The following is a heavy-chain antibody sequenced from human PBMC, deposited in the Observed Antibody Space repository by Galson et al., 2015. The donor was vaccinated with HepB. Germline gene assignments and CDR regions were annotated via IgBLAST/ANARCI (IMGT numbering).Heavy chain of an antibody. J-gene: IGHJ4*02. Sequence: SLRLSCAASGFTFSSYSMNWVRQAPGKGLEWVSYISSSSSTIYYADSVKGRFAISRDNAKNSLYLQMNSLRDEDTAVYYCARGDYGDSRKFDYWGQGTLVTVSS. V-gene: IGHV3-48*02. CDR3: ARGDYGDSRKFDY. CDR2: ISSSSSTI. D-gene: IGHD4-17*01. CDR1: GFTFSSYS.